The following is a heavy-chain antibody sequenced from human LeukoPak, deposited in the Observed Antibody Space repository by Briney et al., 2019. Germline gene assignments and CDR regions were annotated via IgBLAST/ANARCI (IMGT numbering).Heavy chain of an antibody. D-gene: IGHD3-22*01. CDR1: GGSISSGGYS. CDR3: ARVDHYYDSSGYSEYYFDY. V-gene: IGHV4-30-2*01. J-gene: IGHJ4*02. Sequence: SETLSLTCAVSGGSISSGGYSWSWIQQPPGKGLEWIGYIYHSGSTYYNPSLKSRVTISVDRSKNQFSLKLSSVTAADTAVYYCARVDHYYDSSGYSEYYFDYWGQGTLVTVSS. CDR2: IYHSGST.